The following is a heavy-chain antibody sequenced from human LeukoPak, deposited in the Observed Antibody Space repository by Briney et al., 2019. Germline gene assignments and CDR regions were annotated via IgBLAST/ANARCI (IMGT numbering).Heavy chain of an antibody. D-gene: IGHD2-2*01. J-gene: IGHJ4*02. CDR1: GFTFSTSW. Sequence: GGSLRLSCEASGFTFSTSWMHWVRQAPGKGLVWVSRINSDGSTTTYADSVKGRFTISRDNAKTTLYLQMNNLRAKDTALYYCASRYCSSTICWYYWGQGTLVTVSS. CDR2: INSDGSTT. V-gene: IGHV3-74*01. CDR3: ASRYCSSTICWYY.